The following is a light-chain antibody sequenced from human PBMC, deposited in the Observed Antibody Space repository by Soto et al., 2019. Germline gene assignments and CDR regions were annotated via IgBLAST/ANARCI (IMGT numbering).Light chain of an antibody. CDR1: TSDVGGYNY. Sequence: QSVLTQPASVSGSPGQSITISCTGTTSDVGGYNYVSWHQQHPGKAPKLMIHEVRYRPSGVSNRFSGSTSGNTASRTISGLQAEDEADYYCSSYTSSGTLVFGGGTKLTVL. V-gene: IGLV2-14*01. J-gene: IGLJ3*02. CDR3: SSYTSSGTLV. CDR2: EVR.